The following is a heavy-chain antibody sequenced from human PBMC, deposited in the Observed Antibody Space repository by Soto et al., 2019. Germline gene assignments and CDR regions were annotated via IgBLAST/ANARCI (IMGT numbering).Heavy chain of an antibody. J-gene: IGHJ4*02. V-gene: IGHV1-46*01. CDR3: AREGYSGGWYGVESDY. Sequence: QVQLVQSGAEVKKPGASVKVSCKASGYTFTSYYMHWVRQAPGQGLEWMGVINPGGGSTSYAQKFKGRVTMTRDTSTRTVYRELSSLRSEDTAVYYCAREGYSGGWYGVESDYWGQGTLVTVSS. CDR1: GYTFTSYY. D-gene: IGHD6-13*01. CDR2: INPGGGST.